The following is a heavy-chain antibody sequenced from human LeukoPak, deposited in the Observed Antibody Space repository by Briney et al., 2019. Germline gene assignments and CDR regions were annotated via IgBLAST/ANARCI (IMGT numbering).Heavy chain of an antibody. CDR1: GFTFSSYE. D-gene: IGHD6-6*01. J-gene: IGHJ5*02. Sequence: PGGSLRLSCAASGFTFSSYEMNWVRQAPGKGLEWVSHISSSGSTIYYADSVKGRFTISRDNAKNSLYLQMNSLRAEDTGVYYCARDASAGTESWGQGTLVTVSS. CDR2: ISSSGSTI. V-gene: IGHV3-48*03. CDR3: ARDASAGTES.